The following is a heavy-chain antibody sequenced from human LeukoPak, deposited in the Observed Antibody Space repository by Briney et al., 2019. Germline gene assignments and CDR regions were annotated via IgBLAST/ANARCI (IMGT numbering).Heavy chain of an antibody. J-gene: IGHJ3*02. CDR2: IYYSGST. CDR3: ARDDVDYGAFDI. CDR1: GGSISSGGYY. Sequence: SETLSLTCTVSGGSISSGGYYWSWIRQPPGKGLECIGYIYYSGSTYYNPSLKSRVTISVDTSKNQFSLKLSSVTAADTAVYYCARDDVDYGAFDIWGQGTMVTVSS. V-gene: IGHV4-31*03. D-gene: IGHD4-17*01.